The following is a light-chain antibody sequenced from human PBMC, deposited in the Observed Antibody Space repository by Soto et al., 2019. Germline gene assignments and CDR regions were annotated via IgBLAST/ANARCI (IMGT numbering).Light chain of an antibody. CDR1: SSDVGGYNY. J-gene: IGLJ1*01. CDR2: DVS. CDR3: SSYKSSSTYV. Sequence: QSVLTQPASVSGSPGQAITISCTGNSSDVGGYNYVSWYQQHPGKAPKLMIYDVSNRPSGVSNRFSGSKSGNTASLTISGLQAEDEADYYCSSYKSSSTYVFGTGTKVTVL. V-gene: IGLV2-14*01.